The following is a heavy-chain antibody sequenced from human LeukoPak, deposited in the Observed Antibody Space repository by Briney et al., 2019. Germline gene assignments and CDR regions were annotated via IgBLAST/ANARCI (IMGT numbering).Heavy chain of an antibody. CDR3: SKDISAGGLDV. CDR2: VFWNGVDK. J-gene: IGHJ6*02. CDR1: GFTFDDHA. D-gene: IGHD3-16*02. V-gene: IGHV3-9*01. Sequence: PGGSLRLSCVASGFTFDDHAMHWVRQAPGKGLEWVAGVFWNGVDKGYADSVKGRFTIFRDNAKNSMYLRMNSLRIEDTALYYCSKDISAGGLDVWGPGTPVTVSS.